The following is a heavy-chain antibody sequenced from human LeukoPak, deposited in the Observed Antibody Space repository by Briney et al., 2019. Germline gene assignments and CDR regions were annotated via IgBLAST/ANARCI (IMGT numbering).Heavy chain of an antibody. CDR1: GGSISSYY. Sequence: SETLSLTCTVSGGSISSYYWSWIRQPAGKGLEWIGRIYTSGSTNYNPSLKSRVTISVDTSKNQFSLKLSSVTAADTAVYYCARGAYDYVWGSYRPFDYWGQGTLVTVSS. CDR2: IYTSGST. D-gene: IGHD3-16*02. J-gene: IGHJ4*02. CDR3: ARGAYDYVWGSYRPFDY. V-gene: IGHV4-4*07.